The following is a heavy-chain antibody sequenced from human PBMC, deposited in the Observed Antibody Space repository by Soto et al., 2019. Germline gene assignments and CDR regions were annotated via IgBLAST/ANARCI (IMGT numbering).Heavy chain of an antibody. CDR3: ARTVLRFLEWSLTRVGWFDP. J-gene: IGHJ5*02. CDR1: GGSFSGYY. V-gene: IGHV4-34*01. CDR2: INHSGST. D-gene: IGHD3-3*01. Sequence: SETLSLTCAVYGGSFSGYYWSWIRQPPGKGLEWIGEINHSGSTNYNPSLKSRVTISVDTSKNQFSLKLSSVTAADTAVYYCARTVLRFLEWSLTRVGWFDPWGQGTLVTVSS.